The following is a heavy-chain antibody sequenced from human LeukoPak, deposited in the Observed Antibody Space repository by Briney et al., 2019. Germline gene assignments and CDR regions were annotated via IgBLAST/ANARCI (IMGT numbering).Heavy chain of an antibody. J-gene: IGHJ4*02. CDR2: INWNGGST. V-gene: IGHV3-20*04. D-gene: IGHD5-18*01. CDR1: GFTFDDYG. Sequence: PGGSLRLSCAASGFTFDDYGMSWVRQAPGKGLEWVSGINWNGGSTGYADSVKGRFTISRDNAKNSLYLQMNSLRAEDTALYYCARDKYSYGPPYYFDYWGQGTLVTVSS. CDR3: ARDKYSYGPPYYFDY.